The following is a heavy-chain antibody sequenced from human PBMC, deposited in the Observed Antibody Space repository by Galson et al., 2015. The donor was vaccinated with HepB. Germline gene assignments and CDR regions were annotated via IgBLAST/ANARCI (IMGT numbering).Heavy chain of an antibody. V-gene: IGHV3-48*01. CDR1: GFTFSSYS. CDR2: ISSSSSTI. CDR3: ARLPYCSGGSCQNDY. Sequence: SLRLSCAASGFTFSSYSMNWVRQAPGKGLEWVSYISSSSSTIYYADSVKGRFTISRDNAKNSLYLQMNSLRAEDTAVYYCARLPYCSGGSCQNDYWGQGTLVTVSS. D-gene: IGHD2-15*01. J-gene: IGHJ4*02.